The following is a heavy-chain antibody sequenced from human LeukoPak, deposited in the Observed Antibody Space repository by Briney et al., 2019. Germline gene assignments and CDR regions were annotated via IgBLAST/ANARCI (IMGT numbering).Heavy chain of an antibody. CDR1: GFTFSSYG. J-gene: IGHJ4*02. CDR3: AKVRGPGEVSGWYYFDS. Sequence: GGSLRLSCVASGFTFSSYGMHWVRQAPGKGLEWEAFISYDGSNRYYVDSVKGRFTISRDNSKNTLYLQMNSLRPEDTAVYYCAKVRGPGEVSGWYYFDSWGQGILVTVSS. D-gene: IGHD6-19*01. CDR2: ISYDGSNR. V-gene: IGHV3-30*18.